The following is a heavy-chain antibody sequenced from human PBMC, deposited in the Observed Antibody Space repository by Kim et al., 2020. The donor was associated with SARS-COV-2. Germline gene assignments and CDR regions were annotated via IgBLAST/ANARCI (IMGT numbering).Heavy chain of an antibody. J-gene: IGHJ1*01. D-gene: IGHD3-16*01. V-gene: IGHV3-48*03. CDR3: ARDDPSEGETPLDA. CDR1: GFTFNSYA. CDR2: VGRSAART. Sequence: GGSLRLSCETSGFTFNSYAMSWVRQAPGKGPEWSAYVGRSAARTYYAASVKGRFIISRDSATNSIHLQMDSLRAEDTALYDCARDDPSEGETPLDAWG.